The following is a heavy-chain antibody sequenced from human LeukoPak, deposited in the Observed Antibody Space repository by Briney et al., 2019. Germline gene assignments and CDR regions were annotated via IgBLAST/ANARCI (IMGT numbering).Heavy chain of an antibody. CDR2: IYPSDSDT. J-gene: IGHJ4*02. D-gene: IGHD2-15*01. CDR3: ARLPGYCTGGSCYFDY. CDR1: GYSFTNYW. Sequence: GGSLKISCKGSGYSFTNYWIGWVRQMPGKGLEWMGIIYPSDSDTRYSPSFQGQVTFSADKSISTTYLQWSSLKASDTAMYYCARLPGYCTGGSCYFDYWGQGTLVTVSS. V-gene: IGHV5-51*01.